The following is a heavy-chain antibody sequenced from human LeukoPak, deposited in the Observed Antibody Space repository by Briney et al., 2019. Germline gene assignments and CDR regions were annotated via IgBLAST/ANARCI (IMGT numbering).Heavy chain of an antibody. D-gene: IGHD4-17*01. CDR2: IYSGGGT. J-gene: IGHJ6*02. V-gene: IGHV3-53*01. CDR3: AKVLYPTDYYYGMDV. Sequence: GGSLRLSCAASGFTVSSTYMSWVRQAPGKGLEWVSVIYSGGGTYYADSVKGRFTISRDNSKNTLYLQMNSLRAEDTAVYYCAKVLYPTDYYYGMDVWGQGTTVTVSS. CDR1: GFTVSSTY.